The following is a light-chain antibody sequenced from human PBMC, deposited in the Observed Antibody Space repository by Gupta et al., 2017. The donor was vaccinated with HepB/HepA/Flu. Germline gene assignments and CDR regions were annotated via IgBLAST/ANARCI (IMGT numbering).Light chain of an antibody. CDR3: QQRDHWPPGAT. CDR1: QSISSH. V-gene: IGKV3-11*01. CDR2: GAS. J-gene: IGKJ3*01. Sequence: EIVLTQSPATLSLSPGERAILSCRASQSISSHLAWYQQKPGQAPRLLIYGASNRATGIPARFSGSGSGTDFTLTISSLEPEDFAVYYCQQRDHWPPGATFGPGTKVDIK.